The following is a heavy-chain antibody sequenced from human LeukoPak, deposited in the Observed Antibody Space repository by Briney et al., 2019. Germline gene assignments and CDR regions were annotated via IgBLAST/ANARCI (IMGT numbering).Heavy chain of an antibody. V-gene: IGHV3-23*01. Sequence: GGSLRLSCAASGFTFSSYAMSWVRQAPGKGLEWVSGISGSGGSTYYADSVKGRFTVSRDNSKNTLYLQVNSLRAEDRAVYYCAKDVTWVQLCLDYWGQGTLVTVSS. D-gene: IGHD5-18*01. J-gene: IGHJ4*02. CDR2: ISGSGGST. CDR3: AKDVTWVQLCLDY. CDR1: GFTFSSYA.